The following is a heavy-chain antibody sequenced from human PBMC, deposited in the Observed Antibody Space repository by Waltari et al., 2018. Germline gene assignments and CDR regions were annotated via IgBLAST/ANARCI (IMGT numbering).Heavy chain of an antibody. CDR1: GGTFNYHS. D-gene: IGHD3-22*01. Sequence: QVQLQQWGAGLLKPSETLSLTCAVYGGTFNYHSWNWIRQPPGKGLEWIGQTNDSGSTNYNPSLRSRVTIAVDTSKNQFSLNLSSVTSEGTAVYYCASSYYDTSGYSPFDYWGQGTLVTVSS. CDR2: TNDSGST. CDR3: ASSYYDTSGYSPFDY. J-gene: IGHJ4*02. V-gene: IGHV4-34*01.